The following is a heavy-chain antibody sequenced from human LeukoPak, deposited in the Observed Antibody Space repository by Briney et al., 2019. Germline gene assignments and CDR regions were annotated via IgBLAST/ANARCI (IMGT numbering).Heavy chain of an antibody. CDR2: ISSSSSYI. V-gene: IGHV3-21*04. CDR3: AKGDYYYGMDV. J-gene: IGHJ6*02. CDR1: GFTFSSYS. Sequence: GGSLRLSCAASGFTFSSYSMNWVRQAPGKGLEWVSSISSSSSYIYYADSVKGRFTISRDNAKNSLYLQMNSLRAEDTALYYCAKGDYYYGMDVWGQGTTVTVSS.